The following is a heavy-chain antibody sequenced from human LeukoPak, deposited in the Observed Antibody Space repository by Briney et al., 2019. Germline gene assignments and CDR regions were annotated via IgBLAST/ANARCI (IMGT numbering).Heavy chain of an antibody. J-gene: IGHJ3*02. D-gene: IGHD3-9*01. CDR1: GYTFTSYA. Sequence: SVKVSCKASGYTFTSYAISWVRQAPGQGLEWMGRIIPILGIANYAQKFQGRVTITADKSTSTAYMELRSLRSDDTAVYYCARGTYYDILTGPHRAFDIWGQGTMVTVSS. CDR2: IIPILGIA. CDR3: ARGTYYDILTGPHRAFDI. V-gene: IGHV1-69*04.